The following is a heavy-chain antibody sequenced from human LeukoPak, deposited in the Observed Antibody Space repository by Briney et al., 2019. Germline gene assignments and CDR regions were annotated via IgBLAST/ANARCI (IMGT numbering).Heavy chain of an antibody. CDR3: ARDSVLDYCSSTSCYRDYYDSSGYSY. CDR2: ISSSSSYI. CDR1: GFTFSSYS. D-gene: IGHD2-2*01. J-gene: IGHJ4*02. Sequence: GGSLRLSCAASGFTFSSYSMNWVRQAPGKGLEWFSSISSSSSYIYYADSVKGRFTISRDNAKNPLYLQMNSLRAEDTAVYYCARDSVLDYCSSTSCYRDYYDSSGYSYWGQGTLVTVSS. V-gene: IGHV3-21*01.